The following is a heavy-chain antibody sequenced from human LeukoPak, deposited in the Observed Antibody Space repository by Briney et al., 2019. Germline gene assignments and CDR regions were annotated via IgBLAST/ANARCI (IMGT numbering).Heavy chain of an antibody. V-gene: IGHV1-69*05. D-gene: IGHD3-22*01. J-gene: IGHJ4*02. CDR2: IIPIFGTA. CDR1: GGTFSSYA. CDR3: ARDLYYDSSGFAYDY. Sequence: GASVKVSCKASGGTFSSYAISWVRQAPGQGLEWMGGIIPIFGTANYAQKFQGRVTITTDESTSTAYMELSSLRSEDTAVYYCARDLYYDSSGFAYDYWGQGTLVTVSS.